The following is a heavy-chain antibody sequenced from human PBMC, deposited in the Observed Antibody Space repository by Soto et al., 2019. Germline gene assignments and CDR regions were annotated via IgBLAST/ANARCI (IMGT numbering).Heavy chain of an antibody. J-gene: IGHJ1*01. CDR2: IYWDDDT. D-gene: IGHD3-3*01. V-gene: IGHV2-5*02. CDR3: AHRQSGSFQH. Sequence: SGPTLVNPTQTLTLTCTFSGFSLTTDGVGVGWIRQPPGKPLEWLALIYWDDDTRSHPSLESRLTISKDTSKNQVNLTLTNMDPVDTATYYCAHRQSGSFQHWGQGTLVTVSS. CDR1: GFSLTTDGVG.